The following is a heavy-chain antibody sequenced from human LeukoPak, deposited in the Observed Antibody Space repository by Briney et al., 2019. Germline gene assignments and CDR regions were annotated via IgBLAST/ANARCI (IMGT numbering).Heavy chain of an antibody. Sequence: SETLSLTCTVSGGSISSGSYYWSWIRQPAGKGLEWIGRIYTSGSTNYNPSLKSRVTISVDTSKNQFSLKLSSVTAADTAVYYCARRPRLQLVYFDYWGQGTLVTVSS. J-gene: IGHJ4*02. D-gene: IGHD6-13*01. CDR2: IYTSGST. CDR1: GGSISSGSYY. V-gene: IGHV4-61*02. CDR3: ARRPRLQLVYFDY.